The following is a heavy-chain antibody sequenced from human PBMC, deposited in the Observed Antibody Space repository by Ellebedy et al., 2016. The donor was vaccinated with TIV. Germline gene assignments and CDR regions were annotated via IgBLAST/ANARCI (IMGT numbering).Heavy chain of an antibody. J-gene: IGHJ4*02. D-gene: IGHD6-19*01. CDR3: VAGAGWLPDF. CDR2: IEEDGSEK. CDR1: GFTFSNYW. V-gene: IGHV3-7*03. Sequence: GGSLRLXXAASGFTFSNYWMTWVRQAPGKGLEWVASIEEDGSEKYYANFAQGRFTISKDNAKNAVYLEMNSLRVDDTSVYFCVAGAGWLPDFWGRGSLVTVSS.